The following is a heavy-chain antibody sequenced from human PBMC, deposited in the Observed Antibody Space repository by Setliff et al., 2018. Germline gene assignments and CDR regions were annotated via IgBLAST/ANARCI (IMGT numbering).Heavy chain of an antibody. CDR3: AREKVVVVSATSYHYYMDV. CDR1: GGTFSSYA. Sequence: ASVKVSCKASGGTFSSYAISWVRQAPGQGLEWMGGIIPLFGTTNYAQEFQGRVTITTDESTNTAYMELSSLRSEDTAMYYCAREKVVVVSATSYHYYMDVWGKGTTVTVSS. CDR2: IIPLFGTT. J-gene: IGHJ6*03. D-gene: IGHD2-15*01. V-gene: IGHV1-69*05.